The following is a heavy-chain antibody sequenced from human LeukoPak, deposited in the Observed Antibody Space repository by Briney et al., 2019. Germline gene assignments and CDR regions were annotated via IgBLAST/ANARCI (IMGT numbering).Heavy chain of an antibody. J-gene: IGHJ4*02. V-gene: IGHV4-39*01. CDR1: GGSISSSSYY. CDR2: IYYSGST. D-gene: IGHD3-10*01. CDR3: AGYGSGSYYLFDY. Sequence: SETLSLTCTVSGGSISSSSYYWGWVRQPPGKGLEWIGSIYYSGSTYYNPSLKSRVTISVDTSKNQFSLKLSSVTAADTAVYYCAGYGSGSYYLFDYWGQGTLVTISS.